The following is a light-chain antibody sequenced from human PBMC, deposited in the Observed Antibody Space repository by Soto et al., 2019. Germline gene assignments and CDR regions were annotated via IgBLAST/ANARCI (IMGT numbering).Light chain of an antibody. V-gene: IGKV3-15*01. J-gene: IGKJ1*01. CDR1: QSVSSN. CDR2: DAS. Sequence: EIVMSQSPATLSVSPGERATLSCMASQSVSSNFAWYQQRPGQAPRLLIYDASTRATGIPARFSGSGSGTEFTLNISSLQSEDFAVYYCQQYKKWPRTFGHGTKVDIK. CDR3: QQYKKWPRT.